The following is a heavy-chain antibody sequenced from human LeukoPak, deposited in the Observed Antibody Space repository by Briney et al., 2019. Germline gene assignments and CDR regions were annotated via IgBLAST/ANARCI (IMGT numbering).Heavy chain of an antibody. CDR2: ISWNSGSI. CDR3: AKDSSGYYETSPAFDI. J-gene: IGHJ3*02. V-gene: IGHV3-9*01. Sequence: PGGSLRLSCAASGFTFDDYAMHWVRQAPGKGLEWVSGISWNSGSIGYADSVKGRFTISRDNAKNSLYLQMNSLRAEDAAVYYCAKDSSGYYETSPAFDIWGQGTMVTVSS. D-gene: IGHD3-22*01. CDR1: GFTFDDYA.